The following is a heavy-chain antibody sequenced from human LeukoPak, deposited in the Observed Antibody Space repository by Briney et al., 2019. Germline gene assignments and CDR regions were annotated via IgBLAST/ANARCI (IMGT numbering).Heavy chain of an antibody. J-gene: IGHJ4*02. V-gene: IGHV4-39*01. Sequence: PSETLSLTCTVSGGSISSSSYYWGWIRQPPGKGLEWIASIYYSGSTYDNPSLKSRVTISVDTSMNQFSLKLNSVTAADTAVYYCATHGARGYFDYWGQGTLVTVSS. CDR1: GGSISSSSYY. CDR2: IYYSGST. CDR3: ATHGARGYFDY. D-gene: IGHD1-26*01.